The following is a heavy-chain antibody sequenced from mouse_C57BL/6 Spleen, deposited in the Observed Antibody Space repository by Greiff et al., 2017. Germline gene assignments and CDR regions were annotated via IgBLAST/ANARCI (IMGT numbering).Heavy chain of an antibody. CDR1: GFSLSTFGMG. CDR3: ARIRDGSGYGVPGFAY. CDR2: IWWDDDK. D-gene: IGHD3-2*02. V-gene: IGHV8-8*01. J-gene: IGHJ3*01. Sequence: QVTLKESGPGILQPSQTLSLTCSFSGFSLSTFGMGVGWIRQPSGKGLEWLAHIWWDDDKYYNPALKSRLTISKDTSKNQVFLKIANVDTADTATYYCARIRDGSGYGVPGFAYWGQGTLVTVSA.